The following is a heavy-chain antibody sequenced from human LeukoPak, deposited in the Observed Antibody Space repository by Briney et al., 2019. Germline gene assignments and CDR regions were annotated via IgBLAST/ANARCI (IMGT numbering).Heavy chain of an antibody. J-gene: IGHJ4*02. V-gene: IGHV4-34*01. CDR1: GGSFSGYY. CDR2: INHSGST. Sequence: PSETLSLTCAVYGGSFSGYYWSWIRQPPGEGLEWIGEINHSGSTNYNPSLKSRVTISVDTSKNQFSLKLSSVTAADTAVYYCARALAWIQGPTWDYWGQGTLVTVSS. CDR3: ARALAWIQGPTWDY. D-gene: IGHD5-18*01.